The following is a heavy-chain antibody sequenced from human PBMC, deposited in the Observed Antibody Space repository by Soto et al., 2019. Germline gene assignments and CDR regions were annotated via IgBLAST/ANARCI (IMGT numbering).Heavy chain of an antibody. V-gene: IGHV3-23*01. CDR1: GFTFINHA. CDR3: VRKVLGSTSRPEYWSFDL. J-gene: IGHJ2*01. CDR2: ITGGGDKT. D-gene: IGHD3-16*01. Sequence: EVQLLESGGGLVQPGGSLRLSCVGSGFTFINHAMNWVRQAPGKGLEWVSGITGGGDKTFDADSVTGRFTISRDNSKNTVNLQMNILRADDTAVYYCVRKVLGSTSRPEYWSFDLWGRGTLVTGSS.